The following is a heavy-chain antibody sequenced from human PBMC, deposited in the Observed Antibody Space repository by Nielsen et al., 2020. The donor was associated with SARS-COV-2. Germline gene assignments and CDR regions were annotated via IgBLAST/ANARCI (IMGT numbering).Heavy chain of an antibody. CDR3: ATDYSGSYPGAYYYYGMDV. J-gene: IGHJ6*02. V-gene: IGHV1-24*01. Sequence: ASVKVSCKASGGTFTGYYMHWVRQAPGKGLEWMGGFDPEDGETIYAQKFQGRVTMTEDTSTDTAYMELSSLRSEDTAVYYCATDYSGSYPGAYYYYGMDVWGQGTTVTVSS. CDR1: GGTFTGYY. D-gene: IGHD1-26*01. CDR2: FDPEDGET.